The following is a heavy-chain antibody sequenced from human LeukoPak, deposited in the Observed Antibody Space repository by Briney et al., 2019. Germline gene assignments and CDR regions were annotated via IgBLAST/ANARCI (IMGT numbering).Heavy chain of an antibody. CDR1: GGSISSGSYY. V-gene: IGHV4-61*02. D-gene: IGHD2-15*01. CDR3: ARDSGGSLFDF. Sequence: PSETLSLTCTVSGGSISSGSYYWSWIRQPAGKGLEWIGRIYTSGSTNYNPSLKSRVTISVDTSKNQFSLKLTSVTAADTAVYYCARDSGGSLFDFWGQGTLVTVSS. CDR2: IYTSGST. J-gene: IGHJ4*02.